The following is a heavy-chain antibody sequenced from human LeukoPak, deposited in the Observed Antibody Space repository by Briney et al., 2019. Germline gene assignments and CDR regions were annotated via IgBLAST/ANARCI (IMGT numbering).Heavy chain of an antibody. D-gene: IGHD3-22*01. CDR3: ANHSGYYYDSSGYELDY. Sequence: PGGSLRLSCAASGFTFSSYWMHWVRQAPGKGLVWVSRINSDGSSTSYADSVKGRFTISRDNAKNTLYLQMNSLRAEDTAVYYCANHSGYYYDSSGYELDYWGQGTLVTVSS. CDR2: INSDGSST. V-gene: IGHV3-74*01. J-gene: IGHJ4*02. CDR1: GFTFSSYW.